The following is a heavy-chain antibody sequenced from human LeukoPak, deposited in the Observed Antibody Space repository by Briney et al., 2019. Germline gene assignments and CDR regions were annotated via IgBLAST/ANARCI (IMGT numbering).Heavy chain of an antibody. CDR2: IYHSGST. D-gene: IGHD2-2*01. V-gene: IGHV4-30-2*01. Sequence: PSETLSLTCTVSGGSISSGGYYWSWIRQPPGKGLEWIGYIYHSGSTYYNPSLKSRVTISVDRSKNQFSLKLSSVTAADTAVYYCARGLGYCSSTSCSVNFDYWGQGTLVTVSS. J-gene: IGHJ4*02. CDR1: GGSISSGGYY. CDR3: ARGLGYCSSTSCSVNFDY.